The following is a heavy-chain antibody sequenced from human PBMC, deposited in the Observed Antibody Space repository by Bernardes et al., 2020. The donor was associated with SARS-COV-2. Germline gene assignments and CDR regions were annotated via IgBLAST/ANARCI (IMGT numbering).Heavy chain of an antibody. CDR3: ARDLPHSSSDDY. J-gene: IGHJ4*02. CDR2: IWYDGSNK. D-gene: IGHD6-6*01. CDR1: GFTFSSYG. V-gene: IGHV3-33*01. Sequence: GGSLRLSCAAAGFTFSSYGLHWVRQAPGKGLGWVAVIWYDGSNKYYADSVKGRFTISRDNSKNTLYLQMNSLRAEDTAVYYCARDLPHSSSDDYWGQGTLVTVSS.